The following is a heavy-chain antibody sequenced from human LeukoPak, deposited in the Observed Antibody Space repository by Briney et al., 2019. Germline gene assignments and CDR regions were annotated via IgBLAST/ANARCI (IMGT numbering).Heavy chain of an antibody. J-gene: IGHJ6*02. V-gene: IGHV3-9*01. CDR2: ISWNSGSI. Sequence: PGGSLRLSCAASGFTFDDYAMHWVRHAPGKGLEWVSGISWNSGSIGYADSVKGRFTISRDNAKNSLYLQMNSLRAEDTALYYCAKEVARITIFGVAPPSSGMDVWGQGTTVTVSS. CDR1: GFTFDDYA. CDR3: AKEVARITIFGVAPPSSGMDV. D-gene: IGHD3-3*01.